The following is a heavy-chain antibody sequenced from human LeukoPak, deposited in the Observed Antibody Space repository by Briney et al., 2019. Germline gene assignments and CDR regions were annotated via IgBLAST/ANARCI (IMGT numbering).Heavy chain of an antibody. D-gene: IGHD6-6*01. V-gene: IGHV3-33*06. Sequence: PGGSLRLSCAASGFTFSTYWMSWVRQAPGKGLEWVAVIWYDGSNKYYADSVKGRFTISRDNSKNTLYLQMNSLRAEDTAVYYCAKIYATLSIAARDYWGQGTLVTVSS. CDR3: AKIYATLSIAARDY. J-gene: IGHJ4*02. CDR1: GFTFSTYW. CDR2: IWYDGSNK.